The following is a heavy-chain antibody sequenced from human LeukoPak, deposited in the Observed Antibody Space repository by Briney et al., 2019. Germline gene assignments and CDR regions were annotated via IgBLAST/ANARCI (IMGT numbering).Heavy chain of an antibody. CDR3: ARDPRIYCTNGICRDDYFDY. J-gene: IGHJ4*02. V-gene: IGHV3-21*01. D-gene: IGHD2-8*01. CDR2: ISSTSIYK. Sequence: GGSLRLSCAASGFTFSSYSMNWVRQAPGKGLEWVSSISSTSIYKYYADSVKGRFTISRDNAKDSLFLQMNSLRAEDTAIYYCARDPRIYCTNGICRDDYFDYWGQGTLVTVSS. CDR1: GFTFSSYS.